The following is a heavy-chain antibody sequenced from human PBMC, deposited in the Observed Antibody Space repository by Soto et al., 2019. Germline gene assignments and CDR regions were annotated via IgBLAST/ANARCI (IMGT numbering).Heavy chain of an antibody. CDR2: IQSGGPT. Sequence: GGSLRLSCAASGFTVSSKYMSWVRQAPGKGLEWVSLIQSGGPTYYAASVKGSFTISRDTSENTVHLQMDSLRAEDTALYYCARDRTIGGSGSYSRAYYYYYGMDVWGQGTTVTVS. CDR1: GFTVSSKY. CDR3: ARDRTIGGSGSYSRAYYYYYGMDV. D-gene: IGHD1-26*01. V-gene: IGHV3-66*01. J-gene: IGHJ6*02.